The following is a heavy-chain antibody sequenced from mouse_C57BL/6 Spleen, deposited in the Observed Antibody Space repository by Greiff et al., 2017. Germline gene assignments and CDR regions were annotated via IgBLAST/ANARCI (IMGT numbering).Heavy chain of an antibody. CDR3: ARYVLRRDYYAMDY. D-gene: IGHD1-2*01. J-gene: IGHJ4*01. CDR2: IRNKANGYTT. Sequence: EVHLVESGGGLVQPGGSLSLSCAASGFTFTDYYMSWVRQPPGKALEWLGFIRNKANGYTTEYSASVKGRFTISRDNSQSILYLQMNALRAEDSATYYCARYVLRRDYYAMDYWGQGTSVTVSS. V-gene: IGHV7-3*01. CDR1: GFTFTDYY.